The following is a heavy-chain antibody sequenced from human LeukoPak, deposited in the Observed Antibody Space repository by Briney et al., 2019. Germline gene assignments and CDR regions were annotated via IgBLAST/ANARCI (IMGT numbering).Heavy chain of an antibody. Sequence: PSETLSLTCTVSGGSISSGGYYWNWIRQPPGKGLEWIGYIYHSGDTYYNPSLRGRITMSVDRSKNQFSLKMGSVSVADTAVYYCATIIGEGRDPDDWGQGTLVTVSS. D-gene: IGHD3-16*01. CDR1: GGSISSGGYY. V-gene: IGHV4-30-2*01. J-gene: IGHJ4*02. CDR2: IYHSGDT. CDR3: ATIIGEGRDPDD.